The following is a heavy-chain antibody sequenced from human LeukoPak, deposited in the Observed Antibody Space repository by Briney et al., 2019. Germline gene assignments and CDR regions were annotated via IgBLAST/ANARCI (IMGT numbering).Heavy chain of an antibody. V-gene: IGHV1-18*01. CDR1: GYTFTSYY. Sequence: ASVKVSCKTSGYTFTSYYIMLLRQAPGQGLEWMAWISAYNVNTKYAQKFQGRVTMTTDTSTSTAYMELRSLRSDDTAVYYCARDPLRFGELLGYFDYWGQGTMVTVSS. CDR2: ISAYNVNT. D-gene: IGHD3-10*01. CDR3: ARDPLRFGELLGYFDY. J-gene: IGHJ4*02.